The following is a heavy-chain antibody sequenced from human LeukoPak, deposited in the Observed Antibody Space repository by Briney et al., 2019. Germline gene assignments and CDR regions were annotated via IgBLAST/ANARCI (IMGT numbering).Heavy chain of an antibody. CDR1: GFTLSSYG. Sequence: GRSLRLSCAASGFTLSSYGMHWVRQAPGKGLEWVAVISYDGSNKYYADSVKGRFTISRDNSKNTLYLQMNSLRAEDTAVYYCAKDLNPLVRFLEWLLSQTYYYYYGMDVWGQGTTVTVSS. V-gene: IGHV3-30*18. CDR2: ISYDGSNK. J-gene: IGHJ6*02. CDR3: AKDLNPLVRFLEWLLSQTYYYYYGMDV. D-gene: IGHD3-3*01.